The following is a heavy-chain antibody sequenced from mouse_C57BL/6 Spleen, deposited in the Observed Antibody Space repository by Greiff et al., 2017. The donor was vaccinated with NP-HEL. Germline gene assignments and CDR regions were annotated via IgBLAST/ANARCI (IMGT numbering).Heavy chain of an antibody. J-gene: IGHJ3*01. CDR3: VSGYGGGWFAY. Sequence: EVQLVESGGGLVQPKGSLKLSCAASGFSFNTYAMNWVRQAPGQGLEWVARIRSKSNNYATYYADSVKDRFTISRDDSESMLYLQMNNLKTEDTAMYYCVSGYGGGWFAYWGQGTLVTGSA. CDR2: IRSKSNNYAT. D-gene: IGHD2-2*01. V-gene: IGHV10-1*01. CDR1: GFSFNTYA.